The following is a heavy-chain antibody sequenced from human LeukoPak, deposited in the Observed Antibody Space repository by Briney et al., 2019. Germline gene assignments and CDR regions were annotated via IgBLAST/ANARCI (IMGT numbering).Heavy chain of an antibody. Sequence: GGSLRLSCAASGFTFRSYAMSWVRQAPGKGLEWVSTISGGGSSTYYADSVKGRFTISRDNSKNTLYLQMNSLRAEDTAVYYCAKVVVGAARIGAFDIWGQGTMVTVSS. V-gene: IGHV3-23*01. J-gene: IGHJ3*02. CDR1: GFTFRSYA. D-gene: IGHD1-26*01. CDR3: AKVVVGAARIGAFDI. CDR2: ISGGGSST.